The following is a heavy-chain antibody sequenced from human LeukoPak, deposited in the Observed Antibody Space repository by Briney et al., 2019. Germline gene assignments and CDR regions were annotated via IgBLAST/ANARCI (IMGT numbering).Heavy chain of an antibody. Sequence: ASVKVSCKASGYTFSSYGISWVRQAPGQGLEWMGWISAYNGNTNYAQKFQVRVTMTTDTSTSTAYMEIRSLTSDDTTIYYCARDPGSSGWRQGDSWGQGTLVTVSS. CDR1: GYTFSSYG. CDR3: ARDPGSSGWRQGDS. CDR2: ISAYNGNT. D-gene: IGHD6-19*01. V-gene: IGHV1-18*01. J-gene: IGHJ4*02.